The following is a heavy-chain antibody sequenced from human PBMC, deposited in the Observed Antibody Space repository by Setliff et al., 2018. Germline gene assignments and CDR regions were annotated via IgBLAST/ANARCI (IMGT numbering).Heavy chain of an antibody. CDR3: ATGDVYDSSAFFSDWFDP. V-gene: IGHV4-34*01. Sequence: PSETLSLTCTVYGGSFSAYYWSWIRQPPGKGLEWIGEISHGGGTNCNPSLKSRVTISIDTSKNLFSLKLTSVTAADTAVYYCATGDVYDSSAFFSDWFDPWGQGTLVTVSS. J-gene: IGHJ5*02. CDR1: GGSFSAYY. CDR2: ISHGGGT. D-gene: IGHD3-22*01.